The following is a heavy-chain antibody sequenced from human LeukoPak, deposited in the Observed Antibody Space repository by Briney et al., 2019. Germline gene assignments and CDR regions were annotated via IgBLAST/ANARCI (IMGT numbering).Heavy chain of an antibody. CDR1: GFTFSNYA. CDR3: AKGPGGSGSSSPYFDS. J-gene: IGHJ4*02. CDR2: INYSGTSP. V-gene: IGHV3-23*01. D-gene: IGHD2-15*01. Sequence: SGGSLRLSCAASGFTFSNYAMTWVRQAPGKGLEWVSGINYSGTSPYYADPVKGRFSVSRDNSKNTLYLQMDSLRVEDTAVYFCAKGPGGSGSSSPYFDSWGQGSLVTVSS.